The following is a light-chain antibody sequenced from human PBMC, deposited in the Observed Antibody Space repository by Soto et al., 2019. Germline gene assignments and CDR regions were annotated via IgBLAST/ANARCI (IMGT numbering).Light chain of an antibody. V-gene: IGKV3D-15*01. Sequence: VITPSPATLSMSPGERATLSCRASQSVGTNLAWYQQKPGQSPRLLMYGASTGATGIPARFSGSGSGTEFTLTISSLQSEDFATYYCQHYNSYSEAFGQGTKVDIK. CDR1: QSVGTN. CDR2: GAS. J-gene: IGKJ1*01. CDR3: QHYNSYSEA.